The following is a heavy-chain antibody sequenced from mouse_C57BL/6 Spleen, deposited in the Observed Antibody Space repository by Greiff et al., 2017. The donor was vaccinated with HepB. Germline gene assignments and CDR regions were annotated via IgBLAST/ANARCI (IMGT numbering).Heavy chain of an antibody. Sequence: VMLVESGAELVKPGASVKISCKASGYAFSSYWMNWVKQRPGKGLEWIGQIYPGDGDTNYNGKFKGKATLTADKSSSTAYMQLSSLTSEDSAVYFCARGGYDEEGYYAMDYWGQGTSVTVSS. CDR1: GYAFSSYW. CDR2: IYPGDGDT. V-gene: IGHV1-80*01. D-gene: IGHD2-3*01. J-gene: IGHJ4*01. CDR3: ARGGYDEEGYYAMDY.